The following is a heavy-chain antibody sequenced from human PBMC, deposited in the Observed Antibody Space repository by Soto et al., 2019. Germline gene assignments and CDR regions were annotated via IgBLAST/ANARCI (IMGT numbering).Heavy chain of an antibody. D-gene: IGHD3-16*02. V-gene: IGHV4-34*01. Sequence: SETLSLTCAVYGGSFSGYYWSWIRQPPGKGLEWIGEINHSGSTNYNPSLKSRVTISVDTSKNQFSLKLSSVTAADTAVYYCARAKYDYVWGSYRPAFDYWGQGTLVTVSS. J-gene: IGHJ4*02. CDR1: GGSFSGYY. CDR3: ARAKYDYVWGSYRPAFDY. CDR2: INHSGST.